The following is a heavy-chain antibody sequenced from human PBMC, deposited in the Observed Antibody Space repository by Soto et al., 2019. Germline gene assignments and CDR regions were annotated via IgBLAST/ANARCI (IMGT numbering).Heavy chain of an antibody. J-gene: IGHJ4*02. Sequence: TLSLTCAVSGGSISSGGYSWSWIRQPPGKGLEWIGYIYHSGSSYYNPSLKSRVTISVDRSKNQFSLKLSSVTDADTAVYYCAAGGRLPRSYXAQRTLXTVSS. CDR3: AAGGRLPRSY. CDR1: GGSISSGGYS. CDR2: IYHSGSS. D-gene: IGHD6-25*01. V-gene: IGHV4-30-2*01.